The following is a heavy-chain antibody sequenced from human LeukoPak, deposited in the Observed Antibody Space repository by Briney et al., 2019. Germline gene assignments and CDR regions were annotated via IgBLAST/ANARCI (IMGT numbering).Heavy chain of an antibody. CDR3: ASYGDRRNSRVF. V-gene: IGHV3-48*03. Sequence: GGSLRLSCAASGFTFSSYEMNWVRQAPGKGLEWVSYISSSGSTTYYADSVKGRFTISRDNAKNSLYLQMNSLRAEDTAVYYCASYGDRRNSRVFWGQGTLVTVSS. CDR2: ISSSGSTT. J-gene: IGHJ4*02. CDR1: GFTFSSYE. D-gene: IGHD4-17*01.